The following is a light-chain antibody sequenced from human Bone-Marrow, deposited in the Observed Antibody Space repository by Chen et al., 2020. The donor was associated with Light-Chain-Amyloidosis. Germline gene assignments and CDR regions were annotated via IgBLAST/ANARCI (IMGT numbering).Light chain of an antibody. CDR2: GNN. CDR3: QSYDSSLSGSGV. V-gene: IGLV1-40*01. J-gene: IGLJ3*02. CDR1: SANIGAGYD. Sequence: QSVLTQPPSVSGAPGQRVTISGTGGSANIGAGYDVHWYQQLPGTAPKLLIYGNNNRPAGVPARFSCSKSGTSASLAITGLQAEDQGDYYCQSYDSSLSGSGVFGGGTKLTVL.